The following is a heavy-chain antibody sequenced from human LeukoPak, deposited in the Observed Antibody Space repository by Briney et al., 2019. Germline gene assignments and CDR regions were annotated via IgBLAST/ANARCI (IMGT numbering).Heavy chain of an antibody. CDR2: ISSSGSTI. V-gene: IGHV3-48*04. Sequence: GGSLRLSCAASGFTFSSSAMSWVRQAPGKGLEWVSYISSSGSTIFYADSVKGRFTISRDNAKNSLYLQMNSLRAEDTAVYYCARSVVAATETFDYWGQGTLVTVSS. D-gene: IGHD2-15*01. CDR1: GFTFSSSA. J-gene: IGHJ4*02. CDR3: ARSVVAATETFDY.